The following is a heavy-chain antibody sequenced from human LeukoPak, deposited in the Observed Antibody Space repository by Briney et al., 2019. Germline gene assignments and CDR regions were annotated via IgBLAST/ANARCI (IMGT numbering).Heavy chain of an antibody. J-gene: IGHJ3*02. D-gene: IGHD6-19*01. V-gene: IGHV3-11*01. Sequence: KTGGSLRLSCAASGFTFSDYYTSWIRQAPGKGLEWVSYISSSGSTIYYADSVKGRFTISRDNAKNSLYLQMNSLRAEDTAVYYCASPVAGTSDAFDIWGQGTMVTVSS. CDR2: ISSSGSTI. CDR3: ASPVAGTSDAFDI. CDR1: GFTFSDYY.